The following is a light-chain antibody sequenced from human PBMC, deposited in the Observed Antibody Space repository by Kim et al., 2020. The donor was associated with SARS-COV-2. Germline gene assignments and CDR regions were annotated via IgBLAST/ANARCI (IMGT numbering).Light chain of an antibody. CDR3: HVWDSSTVV. CDR1: NIGRKN. J-gene: IGLJ3*02. CDR2: RDD. V-gene: IGLV3-9*01. Sequence: SYELTQPLSVSVALGQTARITCGGDNIGRKNVHWYQQKPRQAPVLVIYRDDNRPAGIPERFSGSNSGKTATLTISRAQAGDEADYYCHVWDSSTVVFGGGTKVTV.